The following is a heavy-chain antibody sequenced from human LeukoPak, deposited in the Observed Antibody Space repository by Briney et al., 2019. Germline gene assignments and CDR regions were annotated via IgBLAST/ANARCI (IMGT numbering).Heavy chain of an antibody. CDR3: ARAMIGGVSEFDY. D-gene: IGHD3-16*01. J-gene: IGHJ4*02. Sequence: PSETLSLTCSVSGFSMTSGYFWGWIRQPPGKGLEWIGNIYHSGNTNYNPSLKSRVTISVDTSKNQFSLKLSSVTAADTAVYYCARAMIGGVSEFDYWGQGTLVTVSS. V-gene: IGHV4-38-2*02. CDR1: GFSMTSGYF. CDR2: IYHSGNT.